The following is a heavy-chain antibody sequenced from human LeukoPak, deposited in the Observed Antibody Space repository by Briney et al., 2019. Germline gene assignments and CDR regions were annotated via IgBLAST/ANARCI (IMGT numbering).Heavy chain of an antibody. CDR2: IYYSGST. D-gene: IGHD1-26*01. Sequence: SETLSLTCTVSGASITSYYWSWIRQPPGKGLEWIGYIYYSGSTTYKPSLKSRVTISVDTSKNQSSLKLSSVTAADTAVYYCARLSIVGATNFDYWGQGTLVTVSS. J-gene: IGHJ4*02. V-gene: IGHV4-59*08. CDR3: ARLSIVGATNFDY. CDR1: GASITSYY.